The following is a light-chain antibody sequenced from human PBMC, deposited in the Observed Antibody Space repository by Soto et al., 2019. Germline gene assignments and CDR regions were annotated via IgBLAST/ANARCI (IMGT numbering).Light chain of an antibody. CDR3: QQYYSART. CDR2: WAS. J-gene: IGKJ1*01. Sequence: VMTQSPDSLAVSLGERATINCKSSQSILNSFNNKNYLAWCQQKPGQPPKLIIFWASVRESGVPDRFSGSGSGTDFTLTISSLQAEDVAVYYCQQYYSARTFGQGTKVEIK. V-gene: IGKV4-1*01. CDR1: QSILNSFNNKNY.